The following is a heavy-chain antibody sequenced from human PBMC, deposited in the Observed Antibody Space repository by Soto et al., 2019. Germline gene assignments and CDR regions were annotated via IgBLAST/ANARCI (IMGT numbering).Heavy chain of an antibody. V-gene: IGHV3-33*01. CDR2: IWYDGSNK. Sequence: GGSLRLSCAASGFTFSSYGMHWVRQAPGKGLEWVAVIWYDGSNKYYADSVKGRFTISRDNSKNTLYLQMNSLRAEDTAVYYCARDQEQALPGWRYYYGMDVWGQGTTVTVSS. CDR1: GFTFSSYG. D-gene: IGHD1-26*01. J-gene: IGHJ6*02. CDR3: ARDQEQALPGWRYYYGMDV.